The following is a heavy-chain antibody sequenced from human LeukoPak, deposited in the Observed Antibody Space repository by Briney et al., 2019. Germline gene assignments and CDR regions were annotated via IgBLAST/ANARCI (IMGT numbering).Heavy chain of an antibody. D-gene: IGHD2-2*01. CDR1: GYSMSSGYY. CDR3: ALCNVVVPVFYFQH. Sequence: SETLSLTCTVSGYSMSSGYYWGWIRQPPGKGLEWIGSIYHSGSTYYNPSLKSRVTISVDTSKNQFSLKLSSVTAADAAVYYCALCNVVVPVFYFQHWGQGTLVTVSS. V-gene: IGHV4-38-2*02. J-gene: IGHJ1*01. CDR2: IYHSGST.